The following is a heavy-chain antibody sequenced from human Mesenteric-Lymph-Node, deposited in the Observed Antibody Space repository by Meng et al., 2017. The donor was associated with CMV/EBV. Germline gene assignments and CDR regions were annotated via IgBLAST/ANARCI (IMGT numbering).Heavy chain of an antibody. D-gene: IGHD7-27*01. V-gene: IGHV3-74*01. CDR2: INSDGSST. J-gene: IGHJ4*02. Sequence: GGSLRLSCAASGFTFSSYWMHWVRQAPGTGLVWVSRINSDGSSTSYADSVKGRFTISRDNAKNTLYLQMNSLRAEDTAVYYCARSYNWGFDYWGQGTLVTVSS. CDR3: ARSYNWGFDY. CDR1: GFTFSSYW.